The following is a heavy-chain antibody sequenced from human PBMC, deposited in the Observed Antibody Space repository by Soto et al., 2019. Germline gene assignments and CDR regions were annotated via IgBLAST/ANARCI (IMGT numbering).Heavy chain of an antibody. CDR2: TYYRSKWYN. Sequence: SQTLSLTCAISGDSVSSNSAAWNWIRQSPSRGLEWLGRTYYRSKWYNDYAVSVKSRITINPDTSKNQFSLQLNSVTPEDTAVYYCARDLDCSGGSCYYSPKNWFDPWGQGTLVTVSS. V-gene: IGHV6-1*01. CDR1: GDSVSSNSAA. D-gene: IGHD2-15*01. CDR3: ARDLDCSGGSCYYSPKNWFDP. J-gene: IGHJ5*02.